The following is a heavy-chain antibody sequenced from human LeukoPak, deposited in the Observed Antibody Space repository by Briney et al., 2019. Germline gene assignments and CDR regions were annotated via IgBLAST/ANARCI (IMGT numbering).Heavy chain of an antibody. Sequence: GASVKVSCKTSGYTFTGYYLHWVRQAPGQGLEWMGWINPNSGGTNYAQKFQGRVAMTRHTSISTAYMELSSLRSDDTAIYYCARYCDVARCLPFDYWGQGSAVTVSS. CDR3: ARYCDVARCLPFDY. CDR2: INPNSGGT. J-gene: IGHJ4*02. V-gene: IGHV1-2*02. CDR1: GYTFTGYY. D-gene: IGHD3-16*01.